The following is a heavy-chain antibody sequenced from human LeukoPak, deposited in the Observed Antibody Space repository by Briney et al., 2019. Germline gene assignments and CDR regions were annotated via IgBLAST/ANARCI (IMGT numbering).Heavy chain of an antibody. CDR3: ARDAPMVRITIFGVVHFDY. Sequence: GRSLRLSCAASGFTFSSYAMHWVRQAPGKGLEWVAVISYDGSNKYYADSVKGRFTISRDNSKNTLYLQMNSLRAEDTAVYYCARDAPMVRITIFGVVHFDYWGQGTLVTVSS. CDR2: ISYDGSNK. V-gene: IGHV3-30-3*01. CDR1: GFTFSSYA. J-gene: IGHJ4*02. D-gene: IGHD3-3*01.